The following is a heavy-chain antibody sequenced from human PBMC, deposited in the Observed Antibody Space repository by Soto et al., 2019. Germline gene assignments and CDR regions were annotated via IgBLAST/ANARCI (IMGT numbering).Heavy chain of an antibody. CDR2: IYPGDSDT. V-gene: IGHV5-51*01. CDR1: GYSFTSYW. J-gene: IGHJ4*02. CDR3: ARHTSSCSSTRCSLAY. D-gene: IGHD2-2*01. Sequence: GESLKISCKGSGYSFTSYWIGWVRQMPGKGLEWMGIIYPGDSDTRYSPSFQGQVTISADKSISTAYLQWSSLKASDTAMYYCARHTSSCSSTRCSLAYWGQGTLVTVSS.